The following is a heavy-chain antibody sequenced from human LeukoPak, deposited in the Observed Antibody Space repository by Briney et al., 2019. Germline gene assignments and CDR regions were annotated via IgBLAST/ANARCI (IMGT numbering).Heavy chain of an antibody. J-gene: IGHJ4*02. CDR3: ARYDSSGYPYSHFDY. V-gene: IGHV4-4*02. D-gene: IGHD3-22*01. Sequence: SETLSLTCAVSGGSISSSNWWSWDRQPPGKGLEWIGEIYHSGSTNYNPSLKSRVTISVDKSKNQFSLKLSSVTAADTAVYYCARYDSSGYPYSHFDYWGQGTLVTVSS. CDR2: IYHSGST. CDR1: GGSISSSNW.